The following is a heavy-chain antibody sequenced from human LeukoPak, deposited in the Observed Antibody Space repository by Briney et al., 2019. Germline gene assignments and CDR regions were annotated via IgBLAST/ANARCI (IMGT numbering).Heavy chain of an antibody. CDR3: ATHCTNGVCYSQVPR. CDR2: ISSSSSYI. D-gene: IGHD2-8*01. CDR1: GFSFSSYS. J-gene: IGHJ4*02. Sequence: GRSLRLSCAASGFSFSSYSMNWVRQAPGKGLEWVSSISSSSSYIYYADSVKGRFTVSRDNAMNSLYLQMNSLRAEDTAVYYRATHCTNGVCYSQVPRWGQGTLVTVSS. V-gene: IGHV3-21*01.